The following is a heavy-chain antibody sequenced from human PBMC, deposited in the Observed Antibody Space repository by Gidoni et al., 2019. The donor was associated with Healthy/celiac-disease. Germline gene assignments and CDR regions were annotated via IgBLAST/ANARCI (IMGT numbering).Heavy chain of an antibody. CDR2: ISGSGGGT. Sequence: EVQLLESGGGLVQPGGSLRLSCAASGFTLSSDAMRWVRQAPGKGLEWVSAISGSGGGTNFADSVKGRFTISRDNSKNTVYLQMNSLRAEDTAVYYCAKVPQWELLYFDYWGQGTLVIVSS. CDR1: GFTLSSDA. J-gene: IGHJ4*02. CDR3: AKVPQWELLYFDY. D-gene: IGHD1-26*01. V-gene: IGHV3-23*01.